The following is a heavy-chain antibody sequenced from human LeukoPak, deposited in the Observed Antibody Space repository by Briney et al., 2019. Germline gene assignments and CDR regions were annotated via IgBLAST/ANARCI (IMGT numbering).Heavy chain of an antibody. J-gene: IGHJ4*02. Sequence: ASVKVSCKASGYTFTSYGISRVRQAPGQGLEWMGWISAYNGNTNYAQKLQGRVTMTTDTSTSTAYMELRSLRSDDTAVYYCARPKCSGGSCYWSFFYWGQGTLVTVSS. CDR2: ISAYNGNT. CDR1: GYTFTSYG. V-gene: IGHV1-18*01. D-gene: IGHD2-15*01. CDR3: ARPKCSGGSCYWSFFY.